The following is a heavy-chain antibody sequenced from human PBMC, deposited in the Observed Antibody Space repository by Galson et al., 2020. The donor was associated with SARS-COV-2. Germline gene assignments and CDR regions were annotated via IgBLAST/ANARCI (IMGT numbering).Heavy chain of an antibody. J-gene: IGHJ5*02. Sequence: SQSSETLSLTCAVYGGSFTGYYWGWIRHPPGKGLEWIGEINHSGTTNYNTSLTRRVTISVDTSKNQFSLKLSSVTAADTAVYDCARAGYSSSWYGNRDWFEPWGQGTLVTVSS. V-gene: IGHV4-34*01. CDR2: INHSGTT. D-gene: IGHD6-13*01. CDR3: ARAGYSSSWYGNRDWFEP. CDR1: GGSFTGYY.